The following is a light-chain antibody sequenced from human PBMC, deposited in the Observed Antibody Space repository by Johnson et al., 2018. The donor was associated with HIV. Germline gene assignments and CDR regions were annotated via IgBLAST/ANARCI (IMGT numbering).Light chain of an antibody. CDR2: ENN. V-gene: IGLV1-51*02. Sequence: QSVLTQPPSVSAAPGQKVTISCSGSSSNIGNNYVSWYQQLPGTAPKLLIYENNKRPSGIPDRFSGSQSGTSATLCLTGLQTGDEADYYCGTGDSSLSAGFYVFGTGTKVTVL. CDR1: SSNIGNNY. CDR3: GTGDSSLSAGFYV. J-gene: IGLJ1*01.